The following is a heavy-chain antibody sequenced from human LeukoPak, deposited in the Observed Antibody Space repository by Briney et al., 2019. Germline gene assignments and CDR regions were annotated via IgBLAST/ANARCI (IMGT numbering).Heavy chain of an antibody. V-gene: IGHV4-39*01. CDR3: ARHTYYYDSSGFNANWFDP. J-gene: IGHJ5*02. CDR1: GGSISSSSYY. D-gene: IGHD3-22*01. Sequence: SETLSLTCTVSGGSISSSSYYWGWIRQPPGKGLEWIGSIYYSGSTYYNPSLKSRVTISVDTSKNQFSLKLSSVTAADTAVYYCARHTYYYDSSGFNANWFDPWGQGTLVTVSS. CDR2: IYYSGST.